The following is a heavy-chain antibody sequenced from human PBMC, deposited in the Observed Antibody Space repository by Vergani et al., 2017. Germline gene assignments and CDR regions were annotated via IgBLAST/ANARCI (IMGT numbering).Heavy chain of an antibody. CDR2: IYSGGST. D-gene: IGHD3-22*01. Sequence: EVQLVESGGGLIQPGGSLRLSCAASGFTVSSNYMSWVRQAPGKGLEWVSVIYSGGSTYYADSVKGRFTISRDNSKNTLYLQMNSLRAEDTAVYYCARSYYDSSGYLYFQHWGQGTLVTVSS. V-gene: IGHV3-53*01. J-gene: IGHJ1*01. CDR1: GFTVSSNY. CDR3: ARSYYDSSGYLYFQH.